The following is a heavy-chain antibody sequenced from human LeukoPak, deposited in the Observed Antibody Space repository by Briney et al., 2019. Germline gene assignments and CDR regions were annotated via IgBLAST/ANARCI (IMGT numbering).Heavy chain of an antibody. Sequence: SGPTQLKPTQTLTLTCTFSGFSLSTSGVGVGWIRQPPGKALEWLALIYWDDDKRYSPSLKSRLTITKDTSKNQVVLTMTNMDPVDTATYYCAHRGPAHLWFGSFDYWGQGTLVTVSS. V-gene: IGHV2-5*02. CDR3: AHRGPAHLWFGSFDY. D-gene: IGHD3-10*01. J-gene: IGHJ4*02. CDR2: IYWDDDK. CDR1: GFSLSTSGVG.